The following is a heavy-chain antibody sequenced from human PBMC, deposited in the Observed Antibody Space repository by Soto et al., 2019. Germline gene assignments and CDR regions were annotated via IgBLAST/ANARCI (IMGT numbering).Heavy chain of an antibody. CDR1: GYTFTING. V-gene: IGHV1-18*01. CDR3: ARVDYYDSSGYYGY. CDR2: ISGYNGNT. J-gene: IGHJ4*02. D-gene: IGHD3-22*01. Sequence: QVQLVQSGAEVKKPGASVKVSCKASGYTFTINGISWVRQAPGQGLEWMGWISGYNGNTDYAQNLQDRDTLTTDASTSSVYMELRSLRSDDTAVYYCARVDYYDSSGYYGYWGQGTLITVSS.